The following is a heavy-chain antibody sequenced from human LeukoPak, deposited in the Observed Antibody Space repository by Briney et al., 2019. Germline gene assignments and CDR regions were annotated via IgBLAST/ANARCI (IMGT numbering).Heavy chain of an antibody. D-gene: IGHD5-12*01. CDR2: IWSDGSNI. CDR1: GFTLKTYG. J-gene: IGHJ4*02. Sequence: PGGSLRLSCAVSGFTLKTYGMHWVRQAPGKGLEWVAVIWSDGSNIYYADSVKGRFTISRDNSKNTLYLQMNSLRAEDTAVYYCAKAKPIVATYWGQGTLVTVSS. V-gene: IGHV3-30*02. CDR3: AKAKPIVATY.